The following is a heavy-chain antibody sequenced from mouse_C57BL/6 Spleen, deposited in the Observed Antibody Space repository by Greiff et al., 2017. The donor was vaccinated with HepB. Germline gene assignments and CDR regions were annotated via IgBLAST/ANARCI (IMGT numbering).Heavy chain of an antibody. CDR2: ISYSGST. V-gene: IGHV3-2*02. CDR1: GYSITSGYG. CDR3: ARTARIKY. Sequence: VQLKESGPGLVKPSQSLSLTCTVTGYSITSGYGWNWIRQFPGNKLEWMGYISYSGSTNYNPSLKSRNSITRDTSKNQFFLQLNSVTTEDTATYYCARTARIKYWGQGTTLIVSS. D-gene: IGHD1-2*01. J-gene: IGHJ2*01.